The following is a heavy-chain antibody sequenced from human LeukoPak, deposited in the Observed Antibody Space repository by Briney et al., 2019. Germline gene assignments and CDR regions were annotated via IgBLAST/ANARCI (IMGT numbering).Heavy chain of an antibody. J-gene: IGHJ4*02. V-gene: IGHV4-30-4*08. CDR1: GGSISSGDYY. CDR3: ARARSYYDSSGYPFFDY. Sequence: NSSQTLSLTCTVSGGSISSGDYYWSWIRQPPGKGLESIGYIYYSGSTYYNPSLKSRVTISVDTSKNQFSLKLSSVTAADTAVYYCARARSYYDSSGYPFFDYWGQGTLVTVSS. CDR2: IYYSGST. D-gene: IGHD3-22*01.